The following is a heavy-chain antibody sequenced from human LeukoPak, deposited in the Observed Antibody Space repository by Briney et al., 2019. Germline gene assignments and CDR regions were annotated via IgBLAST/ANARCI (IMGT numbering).Heavy chain of an antibody. CDR3: TGNYYGSGSYADFDY. CDR1: GFTFSSYG. V-gene: IGHV3-23*01. J-gene: IGHJ4*02. D-gene: IGHD3-10*01. Sequence: GGSLRLSCAATGFTFSSYGMSWVRQAPGKGLEWVSAISGSGGSTYYADSVKGRFTISRDDSKNTAYLQMDSLKTEDTAVYYCTGNYYGSGSYADFDYWGQGTLVTVSS. CDR2: ISGSGGST.